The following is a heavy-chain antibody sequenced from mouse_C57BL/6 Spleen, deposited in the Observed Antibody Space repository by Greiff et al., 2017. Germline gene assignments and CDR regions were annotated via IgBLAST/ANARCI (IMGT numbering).Heavy chain of an antibody. V-gene: IGHV1-69*01. J-gene: IGHJ4*01. CDR1: GYTFTSYW. CDR2: IDPSDSYT. D-gene: IGHD2-1*01. Sequence: QVQLQQPGAELVMPGASVKLSCKASGYTFTSYWMHWVKQRPGQGLEWIGEIDPSDSYTNYNQKFKGKSTLTVDKSSSTAYMQLSSLTSEDSAVYYCARTGGNSGAMDYWGQGTSVTVSS. CDR3: ARTGGNSGAMDY.